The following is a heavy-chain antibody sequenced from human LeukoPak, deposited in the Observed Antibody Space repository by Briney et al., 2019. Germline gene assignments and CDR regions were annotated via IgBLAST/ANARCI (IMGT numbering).Heavy chain of an antibody. V-gene: IGHV3-11*03. CDR3: ATIFGSVIDY. CDR1: GFTLSNYY. CDR2: ISSSSSYT. D-gene: IGHD3-16*02. Sequence: GGSLRLSCAASGFTLSNYYMSWIRQAPGKGLEWVSYISSSSSYTNYADSVKGRFTISRDNSKNSLYLQMNSLRTEDTALYYCATIFGSVIDYWGRGTLVTVSS. J-gene: IGHJ4*02.